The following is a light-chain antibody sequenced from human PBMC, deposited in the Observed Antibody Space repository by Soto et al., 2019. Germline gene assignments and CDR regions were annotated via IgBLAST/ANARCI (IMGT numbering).Light chain of an antibody. J-gene: IGLJ1*01. CDR3: QSYDSSLNSV. CDR1: SSNIGAGYD. CDR2: GNS. Sequence: QLVLTQPPSVSGAPGQRVTISCTGSSSNIGAGYDVHWYQQLPGTAPKLLIYGNSNRPSGVPDRFSGSKSGTSASLAITVLQAEDEADYYCQSYDSSLNSVFGTGTKLTVL. V-gene: IGLV1-40*01.